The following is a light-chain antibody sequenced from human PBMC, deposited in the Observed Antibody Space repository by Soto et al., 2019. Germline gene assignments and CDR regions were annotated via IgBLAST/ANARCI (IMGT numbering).Light chain of an antibody. CDR1: QSVSSN. Sequence: EIVMTQSPATLSVSPGERATVSCRASQSVSSNLAWYQQKPGQAPRLLIYGSSTRATGIPARFSGSGSGTECTLTIGSLQSEDVAVYYCQQYNNWPRTFGQGTKLEIK. CDR2: GSS. CDR3: QQYNNWPRT. V-gene: IGKV3-15*01. J-gene: IGKJ2*01.